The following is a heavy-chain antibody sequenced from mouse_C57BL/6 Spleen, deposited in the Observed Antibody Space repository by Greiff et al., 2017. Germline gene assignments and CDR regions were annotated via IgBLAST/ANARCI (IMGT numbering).Heavy chain of an antibody. J-gene: IGHJ2*01. CDR3: AREDYYPGYFDY. D-gene: IGHD1-1*01. V-gene: IGHV5-16*01. CDR2: INYDGSST. CDR1: GFTFSDYY. Sequence: DVKLVESEGGLVQPGSSMKLSCTASGFTFSDYYMAWVRQVPEKGLEWVANINYDGSSTYYLDSLKSRFIISRDNAKNILYLQMSSLKSEDTATYYCAREDYYPGYFDYWGQGTTLTVSS.